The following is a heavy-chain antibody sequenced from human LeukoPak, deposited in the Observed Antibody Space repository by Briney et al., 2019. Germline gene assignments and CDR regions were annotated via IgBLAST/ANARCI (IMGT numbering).Heavy chain of an antibody. D-gene: IGHD3-10*01. CDR2: INHSGST. Sequence: SETLSLTCAVYGWSFSGYYWSWIRQPPGKGLEWMGEINHSGSTNYNPSLTRRVTISVDTSKHQFSLTLSSVTAADTPVYYCARGGSGSYYSPFDYWGQGTLVPVSS. CDR1: GWSFSGYY. V-gene: IGHV4-34*01. J-gene: IGHJ4*02. CDR3: ARGGSGSYYSPFDY.